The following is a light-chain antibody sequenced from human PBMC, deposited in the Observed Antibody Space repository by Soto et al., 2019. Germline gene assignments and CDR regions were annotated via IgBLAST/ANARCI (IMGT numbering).Light chain of an antibody. CDR2: GAS. V-gene: IGKV3-20*01. Sequence: EIVLTQSPGTLSLSAGERATLSCRAGQNISSNYLAWYQQKPGQAPRLLIYGASSRATDIPDRFSGGGSGTDVTLTVNRLEPEDFAVYYCQQYGTSPFTFGPGTRVDIK. CDR3: QQYGTSPFT. CDR1: QNISSNY. J-gene: IGKJ3*01.